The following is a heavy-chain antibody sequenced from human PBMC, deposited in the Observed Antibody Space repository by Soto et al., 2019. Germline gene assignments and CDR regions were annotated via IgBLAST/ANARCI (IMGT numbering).Heavy chain of an antibody. V-gene: IGHV3-15*07. Sequence: PGGSLRLSCAASGFTFSNAWMNWVRQAPGKGLEWVGRIKSKTDGGTTDYAAPVKGRFTISRDDSKNTLYLQMNSLKTEDTAVYYCTTDRALSWFGEPYYYYGMDVWGQGTTVTVSS. J-gene: IGHJ6*02. CDR3: TTDRALSWFGEPYYYYGMDV. CDR2: IKSKTDGGTT. CDR1: GFTFSNAW. D-gene: IGHD3-10*01.